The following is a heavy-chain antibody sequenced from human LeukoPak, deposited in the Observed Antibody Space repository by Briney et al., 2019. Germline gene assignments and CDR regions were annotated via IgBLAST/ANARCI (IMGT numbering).Heavy chain of an antibody. D-gene: IGHD6-19*01. CDR1: GYSISSGYY. CDR2: IYHSGST. V-gene: IGHV4-38-2*01. J-gene: IGHJ4*02. CDR3: ARGWDSSGWYILFGY. Sequence: PSETLSLTCAVSGYSISSGYYWGWIRPPPGKGLEWIGSIYHSGSTYYNPSLKSRVTISVDTSKNQFSLKLSSVTAADAAVYYRARGWDSSGWYILFGYWGQGTLVTVSS.